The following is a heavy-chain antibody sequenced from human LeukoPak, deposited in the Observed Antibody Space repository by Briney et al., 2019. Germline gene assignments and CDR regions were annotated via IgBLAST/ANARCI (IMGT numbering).Heavy chain of an antibody. CDR3: ARVFWFGAGYYAMDV. J-gene: IGHJ6*02. Sequence: PGGSLRLSCRVSEFTFDRYSINWVRQAPGKGLEWISHISNSGSLKYYADSVKGRFTISRDNAENSLYLQMDNLGVDDTAVYHCARVFWFGAGYYAMDVWGQGTTVTVSS. CDR1: EFTFDRYS. V-gene: IGHV3-48*01. CDR2: ISNSGSLK. D-gene: IGHD3-10*01.